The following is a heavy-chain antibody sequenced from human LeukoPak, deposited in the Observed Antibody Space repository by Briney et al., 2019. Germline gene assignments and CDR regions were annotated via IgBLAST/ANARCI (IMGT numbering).Heavy chain of an antibody. CDR3: AGTGRYGSSWYYFDF. CDR2: IYPGDSDT. V-gene: IGHV5-51*01. CDR1: GYSFTSYW. J-gene: IGHJ4*02. D-gene: IGHD6-13*01. Sequence: GESLKISCKGSGYSFTSYWIGWVRQMPGKGLGWMGIIYPGDSDTRYSPSFQGQVTISADKSISTAYLQWSSLKASDTAMYYCAGTGRYGSSWYYFDFWGQGTLVTVSS.